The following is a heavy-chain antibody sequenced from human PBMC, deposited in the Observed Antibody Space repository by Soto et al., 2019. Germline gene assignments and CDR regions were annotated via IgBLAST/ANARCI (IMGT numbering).Heavy chain of an antibody. CDR3: ASGRGNVQYYYDSSGGFDY. D-gene: IGHD3-22*01. Sequence: ASVKVSCKASGYTFTSYAMHWVRQAPGQRLEWMGWINAGNGNTKYSQKFQGRVTITRDTSASTAYMELSSLRSEDTAVYYCASGRGNVQYYYDSSGGFDYWGQRTLVTVSS. J-gene: IGHJ4*02. CDR2: INAGNGNT. V-gene: IGHV1-3*01. CDR1: GYTFTSYA.